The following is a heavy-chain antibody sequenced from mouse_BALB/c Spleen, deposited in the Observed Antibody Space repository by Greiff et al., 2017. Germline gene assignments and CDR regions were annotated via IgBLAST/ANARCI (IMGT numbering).Heavy chain of an antibody. J-gene: IGHJ1*01. D-gene: IGHD1-1*01. V-gene: IGHV5-4*02. Sequence: EVMLVESGGGLVKPGGSLKLSCAASGFTFSDYYMYWVRQTPEKRLEWVATISDGGSYTYYPDSVKGRFTISRDNAKNNLYLEMSSLRSEDTAMYYCAREGTTTVVGRTYFDVWGAGTTVTVSS. CDR2: ISDGGSYT. CDR1: GFTFSDYY. CDR3: AREGTTTVVGRTYFDV.